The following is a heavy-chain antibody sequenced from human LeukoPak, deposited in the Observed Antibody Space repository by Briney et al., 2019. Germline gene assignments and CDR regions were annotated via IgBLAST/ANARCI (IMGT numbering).Heavy chain of an antibody. CDR3: AKDLDSSGYYPYYFDY. CDR2: ISGSGGST. D-gene: IGHD3-22*01. CDR1: GFTFSSYA. V-gene: IGHV3-23*01. J-gene: IGHJ4*02. Sequence: GGSLRLSCAASGFTFSSYAMSWVRQAPGKALEWVSAISGSGGSTYYADSVKGRFTISRDDSKNSLYPQMNSLRAEDTAVYYCAKDLDSSGYYPYYFDYWGQGTLVTVSS.